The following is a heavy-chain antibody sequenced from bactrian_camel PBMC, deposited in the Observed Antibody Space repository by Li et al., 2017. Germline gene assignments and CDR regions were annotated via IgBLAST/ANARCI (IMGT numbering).Heavy chain of an antibody. Sequence: HVQLVESGGGLVQPGGSLRLSCAASGFTFSSYYMSWVRQAPGKGLEWVSSLYRDGSNTYYADSVKDRFTISRDNAKNTLYLQLNSLKTEDTAMYYCARVDSTWGECNYWGQGTQVTVS. CDR3: ARVDSTWGECNY. CDR1: GFTFSSYY. CDR2: LYRDGSNT. D-gene: IGHD6*01. V-gene: IGHV3-2*01. J-gene: IGHJ4*01.